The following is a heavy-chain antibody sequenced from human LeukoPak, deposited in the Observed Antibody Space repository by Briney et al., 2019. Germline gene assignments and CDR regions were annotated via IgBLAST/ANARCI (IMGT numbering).Heavy chain of an antibody. Sequence: TGRSLRPSCAASGFSFTVYWMSWVSQTPAKGLEFVANRNPDGSVRNYMDSVKGRFTISRDNAKKSLYLEISRLRADDTAVYYCARDPGYSSFDLWGQGTQVTVSS. V-gene: IGHV3-7*01. J-gene: IGHJ4*02. CDR2: RNPDGSVR. D-gene: IGHD5-12*01. CDR1: GFSFTVYW. CDR3: ARDPGYSSFDL.